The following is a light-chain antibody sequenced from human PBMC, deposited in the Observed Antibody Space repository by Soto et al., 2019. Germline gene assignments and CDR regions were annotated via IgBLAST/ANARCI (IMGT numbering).Light chain of an antibody. J-gene: IGLJ1*01. CDR3: SSYTSSGTYV. CDR2: DVS. CDR1: SSDVGGHNC. V-gene: IGLV2-14*03. Sequence: QSALTQPASVSGSPGQSITISCAGTSSDVGGHNCVSWYQQHPGKAPKLMIYDVSSRPSGVSNRFSASKSGNTASLTISGLQTEDEADYYCSSYTSSGTYVFGTGTKLTVL.